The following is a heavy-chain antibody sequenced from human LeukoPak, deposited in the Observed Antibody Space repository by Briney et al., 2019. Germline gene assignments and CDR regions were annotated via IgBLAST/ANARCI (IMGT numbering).Heavy chain of an antibody. D-gene: IGHD3-22*01. J-gene: IGHJ6*02. CDR1: GYTFPSYG. CDR2: ISAYNGNT. V-gene: IGHV1-18*01. Sequence: ASVKVSCKASGYTFPSYGISWVRPAPGQGHEWMGWISAYNGNTNYAQKLQGTVTMTTDTSTSTAYMELRSLRSDDTAVYYCASQRYYDSSGYLNYYGMDVWGQGTTVTVSS. CDR3: ASQRYYDSSGYLNYYGMDV.